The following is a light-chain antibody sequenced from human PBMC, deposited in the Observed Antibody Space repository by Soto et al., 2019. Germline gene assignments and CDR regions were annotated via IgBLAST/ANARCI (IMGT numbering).Light chain of an antibody. J-gene: IGKJ1*01. CDR3: QQYNNWPWT. CDR1: QSVSSY. CDR2: GAS. V-gene: IGKV3-15*01. Sequence: ELVMTQSPATLSVSPGERATLSCRASQSVSSYLAWYQQKPGQAPRLLIYGASTRAPGFPARFSGSGSGTDFTLTISSLQSEDFAVYYCQQYNNWPWTFGQGTKVDIK.